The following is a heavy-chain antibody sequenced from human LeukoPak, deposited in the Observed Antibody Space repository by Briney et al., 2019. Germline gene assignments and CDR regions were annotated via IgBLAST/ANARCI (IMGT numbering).Heavy chain of an antibody. CDR2: INWNGGST. V-gene: IGHV3-20*04. D-gene: IGHD3-22*01. CDR1: GFTFDDYG. Sequence: PGGSLRLSCAASGFTFDDYGMSWVRQAPGKGLEWVSGINWNGGSTGYADSVKGRFTISRDNAKNSLYLQMNSLRAEDTALYYCARDRGVMDSYYYDSSGCYFDYWGQGTLVTVSS. CDR3: ARDRGVMDSYYYDSSGCYFDY. J-gene: IGHJ4*02.